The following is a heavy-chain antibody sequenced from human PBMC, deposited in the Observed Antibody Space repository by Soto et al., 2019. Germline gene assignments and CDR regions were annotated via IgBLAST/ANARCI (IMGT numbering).Heavy chain of an antibody. CDR3: ARAQGSGFLVS. J-gene: IGHJ4*02. D-gene: IGHD3-10*01. CDR2: IYYSGST. V-gene: IGHV4-30-4*01. CDR1: GGSISSGDYY. Sequence: QVQLQESGPGLVKPSQTLSLTCTVSGGSISSGDYYWSWIRQPPGKGLEWIGYIYYSGSTYYNPSPQXRXTXSXXTSRNQFSLTLSSVTAADTAVYYCARAQGSGFLVSWGQGTLVTVSS.